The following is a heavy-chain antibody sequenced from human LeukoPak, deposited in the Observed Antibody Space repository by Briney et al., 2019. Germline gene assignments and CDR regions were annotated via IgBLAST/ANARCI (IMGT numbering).Heavy chain of an antibody. CDR1: GGSISSYY. D-gene: IGHD3-10*01. J-gene: IGHJ6*02. CDR2: IYYSGST. Sequence: SETLSLTCTVSGGSISSYYWSWIRQPPGKGLEWIGYIYYSGSTNYNPSLKSRVTISVDTSKNQFSLKLSSVTAADTAVYYCARGESGRPYYYYYGMDVWGQGTTVTVSS. V-gene: IGHV4-59*12. CDR3: ARGESGRPYYYYYGMDV.